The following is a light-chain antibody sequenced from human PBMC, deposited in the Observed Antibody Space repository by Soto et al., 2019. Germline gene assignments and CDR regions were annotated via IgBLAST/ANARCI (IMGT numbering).Light chain of an antibody. CDR3: GSWDSSLSAYV. J-gene: IGLJ1*01. Sequence: QSVLTQPPSASGTPGQRVTISCSGSSSNLGSNSVNWYQQVPGTAPKLLISSDNQRPSGVPDRFSGSKSGTSATLGITGFRTGDEADYYCGSWDSSLSAYVFGTGTKLTVL. CDR2: SDN. V-gene: IGLV1-44*01. CDR1: SSNLGSNS.